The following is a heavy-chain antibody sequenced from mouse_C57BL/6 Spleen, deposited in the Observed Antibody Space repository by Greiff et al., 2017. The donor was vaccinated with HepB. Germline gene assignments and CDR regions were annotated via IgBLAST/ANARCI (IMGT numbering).Heavy chain of an antibody. CDR2: IDPSDSYT. D-gene: IGHD6-1*01. CDR3: ARGRGSWFAY. J-gene: IGHJ3*01. Sequence: VKLQQPGAELVKPGASVKLSCKASGYTFTSYWMQWVKQRPGQGLEWIGEIDPSDSYTNYNQKFKGKATLTVDTSSSTAYMQLSSLTSEDSAVYYCARGRGSWFAYWGQGTLVTVSA. V-gene: IGHV1-50*01. CDR1: GYTFTSYW.